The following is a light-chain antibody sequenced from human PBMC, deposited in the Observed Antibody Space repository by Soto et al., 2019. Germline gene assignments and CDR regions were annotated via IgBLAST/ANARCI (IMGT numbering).Light chain of an antibody. J-gene: IGKJ1*01. Sequence: EIVLTQSPGTLSLSPGERATLSCRAGQGLSIIYLAWYQQKPGQAPRLLIYGTSIRATGIPDRFSGSGSGTDFTLTITRLEPEDFAVYYCQRFGTSPPWTFGQGTKVDIK. CDR3: QRFGTSPPWT. V-gene: IGKV3-20*01. CDR2: GTS. CDR1: QGLSIIY.